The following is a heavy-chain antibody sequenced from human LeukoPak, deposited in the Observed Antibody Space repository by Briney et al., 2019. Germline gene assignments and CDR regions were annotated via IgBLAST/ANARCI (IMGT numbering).Heavy chain of an antibody. D-gene: IGHD6-19*01. CDR1: GFSVSSNY. J-gene: IGHJ1*01. Sequence: PGGSLRLSCAASGFSVSSNYMSWVRQAPGKGLEWVSVIYSGGSSYYGDSVKGRFTISRDNSKNTLYRQMNSLRAEDTAVYYCARAPSAQWYFQHWGQGTLVIVSS. CDR2: IYSGGSS. CDR3: ARAPSAQWYFQH. V-gene: IGHV3-53*01.